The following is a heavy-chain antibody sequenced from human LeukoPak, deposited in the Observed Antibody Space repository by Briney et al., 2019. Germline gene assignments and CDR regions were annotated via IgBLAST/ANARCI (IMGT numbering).Heavy chain of an antibody. CDR1: GGYISSSNW. D-gene: IGHD7-27*01. CDR2: IYHSGST. J-gene: IGHJ4*02. V-gene: IGHV4-4*02. CDR3: ARERNWGSGYFDY. Sequence: SETLSLTCAVSGGYISSSNWWSWVRQPPGKGLEWIGEIYHSGSTNYNPSLKSRVTISVDKSKNQFSLKLSSVTAADTAVYYCARERNWGSGYFDYWGQGTLVTVSS.